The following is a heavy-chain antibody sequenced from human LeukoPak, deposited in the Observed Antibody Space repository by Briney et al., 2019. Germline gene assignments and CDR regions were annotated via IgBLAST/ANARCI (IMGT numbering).Heavy chain of an antibody. CDR2: ISSSSSYI. CDR3: ARVVHGFWSGYAPQWNYYYYMDV. CDR1: GFTFSSYS. Sequence: GGSLRLSCAASGFTFSSYSMNWVRQAPGKGLEWVSSISSSSSYIYYADSVKGRFTISRDNAKNSLYLQMNSLRAEDTAVYYCARVVHGFWSGYAPQWNYYYYMDVWGKGTTVTVSS. J-gene: IGHJ6*03. D-gene: IGHD3-3*01. V-gene: IGHV3-21*01.